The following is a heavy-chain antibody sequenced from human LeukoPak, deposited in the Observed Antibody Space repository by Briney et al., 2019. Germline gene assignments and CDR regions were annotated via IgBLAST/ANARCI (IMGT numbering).Heavy chain of an antibody. Sequence: GESLKISCKGSGYSFTSYWIGWVRQMPGKGLEWMGIIYPGDSDTRYSPSFQGQVTISADKPISTAYLQWSSLKASDTAMYYCARRLPSYSSSWYWFDPWGQGTLVTVSS. J-gene: IGHJ5*02. CDR1: GYSFTSYW. CDR2: IYPGDSDT. V-gene: IGHV5-51*01. D-gene: IGHD6-13*01. CDR3: ARRLPSYSSSWYWFDP.